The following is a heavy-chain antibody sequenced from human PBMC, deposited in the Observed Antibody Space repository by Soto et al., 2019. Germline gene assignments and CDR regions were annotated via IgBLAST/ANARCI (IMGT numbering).Heavy chain of an antibody. Sequence: GGSLRLSCSASGLTLSDYGMHWVRQAPGKGLEYVAAVSSDGDKTYYADSVKGRFTISRDNSKNTLYLQMTGLTVEDTATYYCVRGIMTLVFITHGLEYWGQGVLVTVSS. J-gene: IGHJ4*02. CDR2: VSSDGDKT. V-gene: IGHV3-64D*08. CDR3: VRGIMTLVFITHGLEY. CDR1: GLTLSDYG. D-gene: IGHD3-22*01.